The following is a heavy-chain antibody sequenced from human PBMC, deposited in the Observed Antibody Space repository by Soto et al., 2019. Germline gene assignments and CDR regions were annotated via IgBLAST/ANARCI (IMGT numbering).Heavy chain of an antibody. Sequence: SETLSLTCTVSGGSISSSSYYWGWIRQPPGKGLEWIGSIYYSGSTYYNPSLKSRVTISVDTSKNQFSLKLSSVTAADTAVYYCASQNYYDSSGYTDYWGQGTLVTVSS. J-gene: IGHJ4*02. CDR3: ASQNYYDSSGYTDY. D-gene: IGHD3-22*01. CDR2: IYYSGST. V-gene: IGHV4-39*01. CDR1: GGSISSSSYY.